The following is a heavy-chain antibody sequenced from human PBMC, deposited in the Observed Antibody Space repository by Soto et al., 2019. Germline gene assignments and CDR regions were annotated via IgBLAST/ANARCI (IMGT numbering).Heavy chain of an antibody. CDR1: GFIFSNHG. CDR3: ARILYDSGGSYYNY. CDR2: TNGNGRST. V-gene: IGHV3-64*02. J-gene: IGHJ4*02. Sequence: GGSQRLPYAVSGFIFSNHGMHWVRQAPGKGLEYVSATNGNGRSTYYADSVKGRFTISRDNSKNTLYLQMGSLRPEDTAVYYCARILYDSGGSYYNYWGQGTQLTVSS. D-gene: IGHD3-10*01.